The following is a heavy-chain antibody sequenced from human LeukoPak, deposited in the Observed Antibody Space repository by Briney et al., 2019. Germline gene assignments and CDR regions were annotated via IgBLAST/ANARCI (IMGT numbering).Heavy chain of an antibody. CDR3: ARGNYRTTYYYGMVV. J-gene: IGHJ6*02. V-gene: IGHV3-74*01. D-gene: IGHD4-11*01. CDR2: INSDGSVT. Sequence: GGSLRLSCAASGLPLSSYWLPWVGQAPGKGLVWVSRINSDGSVTSYADSVKGRFTISRDNAKNTLYLQMNSLRGDDTALYYCARGNYRTTYYYGMVVWGQGTTVTVSS. CDR1: GLPLSSYW.